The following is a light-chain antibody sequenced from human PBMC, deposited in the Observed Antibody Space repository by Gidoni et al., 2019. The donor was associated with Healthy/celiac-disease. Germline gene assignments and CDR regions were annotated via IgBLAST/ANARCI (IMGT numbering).Light chain of an antibody. CDR2: EVS. CDR1: SSDVGSYNR. V-gene: IGLV2-18*02. J-gene: IGLJ1*01. CDR3: SSYTSSSTYV. Sequence: QSALTQPPSVSGSPGQSVTISCTGTSSDVGSYNRVSRYQPRPGTAPKLMIYEVSNRPSGVPDRFSGSKSGNTASLTISGLQTEDEADYYCSSYTSSSTYVVGTGTKVTVL.